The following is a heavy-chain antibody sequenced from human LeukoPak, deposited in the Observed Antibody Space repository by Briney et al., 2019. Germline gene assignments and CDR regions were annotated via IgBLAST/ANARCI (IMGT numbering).Heavy chain of an antibody. CDR3: ASGKLGGDDY. CDR2: INHSGST. J-gene: IGHJ4*02. CDR1: GGSFSGYY. V-gene: IGHV4-34*01. Sequence: SETLSLTCAVYGGSFSGYYWSWVRQPPEKGLEWIGEINHSGSTNYNPSLKRRVTISVDTSKNQFSLKLSSVTAADTAVYYCASGKLGGDDYWGQGTLVTVSS. D-gene: IGHD2-21*02.